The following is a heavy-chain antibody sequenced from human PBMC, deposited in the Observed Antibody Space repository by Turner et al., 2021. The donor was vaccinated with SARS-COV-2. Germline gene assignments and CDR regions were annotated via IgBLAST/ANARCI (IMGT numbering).Heavy chain of an antibody. Sequence: EVQLVESGGGLVQPGGSLRHSCAASGFTFSSYWMSWVRQAQGKGLEWVANIKQDGSEKYYVDSGKGRFTISRDNAKNSVYLQMNSLRAEDTAVYYCARVPSSSWYFDYWGQGTLVTVSS. D-gene: IGHD6-13*01. CDR2: IKQDGSEK. J-gene: IGHJ4*02. CDR1: GFTFSSYW. V-gene: IGHV3-7*01. CDR3: ARVPSSSWYFDY.